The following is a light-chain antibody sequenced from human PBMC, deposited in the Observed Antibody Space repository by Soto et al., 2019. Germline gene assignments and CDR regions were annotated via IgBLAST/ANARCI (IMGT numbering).Light chain of an antibody. CDR3: SSYTSSSTLV. J-gene: IGLJ1*01. CDR1: SSDVGGYNF. Sequence: QSALTQPASVSGSPGQSITISCTGTSSDVGGYNFVSWYQQRPGKAPKLMIYEVSNRPSGVSNRFSGSKSGNTASLTISGLQAEDEADYYCSSYTSSSTLVFGTGTKLTLL. V-gene: IGLV2-14*01. CDR2: EVS.